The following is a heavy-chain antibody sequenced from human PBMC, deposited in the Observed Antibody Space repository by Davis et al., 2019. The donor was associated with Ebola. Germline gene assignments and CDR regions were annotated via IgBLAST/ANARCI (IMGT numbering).Heavy chain of an antibody. CDR1: EFSFSDTA. J-gene: IGHJ6*02. CDR3: TRPTAVTDYYGMDV. CDR2: IRSRPNNYAT. D-gene: IGHD4-11*01. Sequence: GESLKISCAASEFSFSDTAVHWVRQASGKGLEWVARIRSRPNNYATAYAASVRGRFTISRDDSKNTAYLQMDSLKTEDTAIYFCTRPTAVTDYYGMDVWGQGTTVTVSS. V-gene: IGHV3-73*01.